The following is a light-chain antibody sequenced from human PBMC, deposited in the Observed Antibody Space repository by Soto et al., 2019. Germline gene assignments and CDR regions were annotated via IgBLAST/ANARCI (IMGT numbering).Light chain of an antibody. V-gene: IGLV2-14*03. J-gene: IGLJ1*01. CDR2: DVS. CDR3: FSYGSVSTLSV. Sequence: QSALTQPASLSGSPGQSITISCSGTSSDVGGYNSVSWYQQHPGKAPKVIIFDVSSRPSGVSSRFSGSKSGNTASLTISGLQAEDEADYYCFSYGSVSTLSVFGAGIKLTFL. CDR1: SSDVGGYNS.